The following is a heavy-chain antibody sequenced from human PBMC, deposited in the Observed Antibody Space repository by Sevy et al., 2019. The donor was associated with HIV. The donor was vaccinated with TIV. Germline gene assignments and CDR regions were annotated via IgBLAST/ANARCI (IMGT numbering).Heavy chain of an antibody. D-gene: IGHD3-3*01. CDR2: INPNSGGT. CDR1: GYTFTGYY. J-gene: IGHJ6*02. V-gene: IGHV1-2*06. Sequence: ASVKVSCKASGYTFTGYYMHWVRQAPGQGLEWMGRINPNSGGTNYAQKFQGRVTMTRDTSISTAYMELSRLRSDDTAVYYCARDLFTIFGVVLNYYYGMDVWGQGTTVTVSS. CDR3: ARDLFTIFGVVLNYYYGMDV.